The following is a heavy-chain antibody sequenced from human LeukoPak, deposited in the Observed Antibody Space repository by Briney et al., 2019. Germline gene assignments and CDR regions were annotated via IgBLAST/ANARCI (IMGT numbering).Heavy chain of an antibody. D-gene: IGHD5-18*01. Sequence: HAGGSLRLSCAASGFTFSSYAMSSVRQAPGEGLEWVSAISGSGGSTYYADSVKGRFTISRDNSKNTLYLQMNSLRAEDTAVYYCATEYSYGYDYWGQGTLVTVSS. V-gene: IGHV3-23*01. J-gene: IGHJ4*02. CDR3: ATEYSYGYDY. CDR2: ISGSGGST. CDR1: GFTFSSYA.